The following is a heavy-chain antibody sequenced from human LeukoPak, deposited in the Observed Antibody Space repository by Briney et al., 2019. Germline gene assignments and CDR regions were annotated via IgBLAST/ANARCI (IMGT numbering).Heavy chain of an antibody. CDR1: GHNFTKYW. J-gene: IGHJ4*02. Sequence: GESLKISCKNYGHNFTKYWIGWVRQMPGKGLEWMGVIYAGDSDTRYSPSFQGQVTISADKSISTAYVQWSSLKASDTAMYYCARRDRSGSNSFDFWGQGTLVTVSS. D-gene: IGHD3-22*01. CDR2: IYAGDSDT. CDR3: ARRDRSGSNSFDF. V-gene: IGHV5-51*01.